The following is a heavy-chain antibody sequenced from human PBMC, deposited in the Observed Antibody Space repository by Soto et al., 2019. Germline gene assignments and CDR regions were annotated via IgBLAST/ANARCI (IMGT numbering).Heavy chain of an antibody. D-gene: IGHD4-17*01. CDR3: ARSLYGDYDY. Sequence: QAQLVQSGAEVKEPGASVKVSCKASGYSFTTSGITWVRQAPGQGLEWMGWISTYNGNTNYAQKIQDRVKLNTEKSTSTAYMELRSLRSDDTAVYYCARSLYGDYDYWGQGTLVTVSS. CDR1: GYSFTTSG. CDR2: ISTYNGNT. V-gene: IGHV1-18*01. J-gene: IGHJ4*02.